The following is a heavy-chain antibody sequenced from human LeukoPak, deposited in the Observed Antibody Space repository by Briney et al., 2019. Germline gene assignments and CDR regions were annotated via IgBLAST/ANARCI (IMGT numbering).Heavy chain of an antibody. CDR1: GYSFTNYW. CDR2: IHPGDSDT. V-gene: IGHV5-51*01. D-gene: IGHD1-7*01. CDR3: ARSDNWNYVYFDY. Sequence: GESLKISCKGSGYSFTNYWIGWVRQKPGKGLEYMCLIHPGDSDTRYSPSFQGQVTISADKSISTAYLQWSSLKASDTAMYYCARSDNWNYVYFDYWGQGTLVTVSS. J-gene: IGHJ4*02.